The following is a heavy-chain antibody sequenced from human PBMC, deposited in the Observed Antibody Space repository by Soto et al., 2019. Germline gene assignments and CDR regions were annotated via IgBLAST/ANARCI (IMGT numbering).Heavy chain of an antibody. CDR2: FYSSGDT. D-gene: IGHD3-10*01. CDR1: GGSISSSNYY. CDR3: ARHSGSGSYAHFDY. V-gene: IGHV4-39*01. Sequence: QLQLQESGPGLVKPSETLSLTCTVSGGSISSSNYYWGWIRQPPGKGLEWIGSFYSSGDTYYNPSLKGRVTISVDTSKKQFSLKLNSVTAADTAVYYCARHSGSGSYAHFDYWGQGTLVTVSS. J-gene: IGHJ4*02.